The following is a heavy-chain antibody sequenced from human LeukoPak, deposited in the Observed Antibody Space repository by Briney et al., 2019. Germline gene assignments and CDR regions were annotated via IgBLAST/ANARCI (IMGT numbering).Heavy chain of an antibody. Sequence: SETLSLTCTVSGGSIRGYFWSWIRQPPGKELEWIGHIYSSGSTTYTPSLQGRVTISLDTSKNQFSLKLSSVTAADTAVYYCARSSWSGYPNYYYYYGMDVWGQGTTVTVSS. D-gene: IGHD3-3*01. CDR3: ARSSWSGYPNYYYYYGMDV. CDR2: IYSSGST. CDR1: GGSIRGYF. V-gene: IGHV4-59*08. J-gene: IGHJ6*02.